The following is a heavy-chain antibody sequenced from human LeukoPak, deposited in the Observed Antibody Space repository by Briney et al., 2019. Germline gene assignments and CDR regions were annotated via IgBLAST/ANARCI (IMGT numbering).Heavy chain of an antibody. D-gene: IGHD3-16*01. CDR1: GYTFTSFG. Sequence: ASVKVSCKPSGYTFTSFGISWVRQAPGQGLEWMGWIDAYNGDTNYSQKFQGRVTMTTDTSTSTAYMELRSLRSDATAVYYCTRDQCRADTCPSFDYGGQGTLVTVSS. V-gene: IGHV1-18*04. CDR2: IDAYNGDT. J-gene: IGHJ4*02. CDR3: TRDQCRADTCPSFDY.